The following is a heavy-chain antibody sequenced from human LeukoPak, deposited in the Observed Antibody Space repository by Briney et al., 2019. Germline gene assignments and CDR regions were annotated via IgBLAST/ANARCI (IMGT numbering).Heavy chain of an antibody. CDR1: GFTFSSYE. J-gene: IGHJ4*02. CDR2: ISSSGSTI. CDR3: ATDHQFVTTRHFPRD. Sequence: GGSLRLSCVASGFTFSSYEMNWVRQAPGKGLEWVSYISSSGSTIYYADSVKGRFTISRDNAKNSLYLQMNSLRAEDTAVYYCATDHQFVTTRHFPRDWGQGTLVTVPS. V-gene: IGHV3-48*03. D-gene: IGHD4-17*01.